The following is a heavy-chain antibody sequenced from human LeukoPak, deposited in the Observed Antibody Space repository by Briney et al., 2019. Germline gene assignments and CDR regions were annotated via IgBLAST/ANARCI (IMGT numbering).Heavy chain of an antibody. J-gene: IGHJ5*02. Sequence: GGSLRLSCATSGFTFSSYAMTWVRQAPGKGLEWVSSISPSGVSTYNADSVKGRFTISRDNAKNSLYLQMNSLRAEDTAVYYCARRSDSSGWYRFDPWGQGTLVTVSS. CDR3: ARRSDSSGWYRFDP. D-gene: IGHD6-19*01. CDR1: GFTFSSYA. V-gene: IGHV3-23*01. CDR2: ISPSGVST.